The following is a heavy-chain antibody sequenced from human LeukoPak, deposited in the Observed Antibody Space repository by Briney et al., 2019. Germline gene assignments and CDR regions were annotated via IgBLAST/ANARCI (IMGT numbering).Heavy chain of an antibody. CDR1: GFTFSSYS. CDR2: ISSSSSYI. D-gene: IGHD6-19*01. Sequence: GGSLRLSCAASGFTFSSYSMNWVRQAPGKGLEWVSSISSSSSYIYYADSVKGRFTISRDNAKNSLYLQMNSLRAEDTAVYYCARDGVAGTLPFDYWGQGTLVTVSS. CDR3: ARDGVAGTLPFDY. V-gene: IGHV3-21*01. J-gene: IGHJ4*02.